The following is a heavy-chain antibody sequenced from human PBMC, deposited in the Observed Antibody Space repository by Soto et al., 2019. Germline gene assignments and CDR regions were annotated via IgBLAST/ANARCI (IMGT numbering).Heavy chain of an antibody. CDR3: AREGVAPYYYYGMDV. V-gene: IGHV1-24*01. Sequence: ASVKVSCKVSGHTLTELCMHWVRQAPGKGLEWMGGFDPEDGDTNYAQTFQGRVTMTTDTSTSTVHMEVRSLRSDDTAVYYCAREGVAPYYYYGMDVWGQGTPVTVSS. CDR1: GHTLTELC. D-gene: IGHD5-12*01. CDR2: FDPEDGDT. J-gene: IGHJ6*02.